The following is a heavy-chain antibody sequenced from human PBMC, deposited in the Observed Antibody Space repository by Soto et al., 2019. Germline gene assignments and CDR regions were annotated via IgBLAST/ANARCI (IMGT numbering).Heavy chain of an antibody. D-gene: IGHD5-12*01. J-gene: IGHJ4*02. CDR1: GGSISSSSYY. CDR2: IYYSGST. V-gene: IGHV4-39*01. CDR3: VRHTPAITFTVH. Sequence: SETLSLTCTVSGGSISSSSYYWGWIRQPPGKGLEWIGSIYYSGSTYYNPSLKSRVTISVDTSKNQFSLKLSSVTAADTAVYYCVRHTPAITFTVHWCPGIFVTV.